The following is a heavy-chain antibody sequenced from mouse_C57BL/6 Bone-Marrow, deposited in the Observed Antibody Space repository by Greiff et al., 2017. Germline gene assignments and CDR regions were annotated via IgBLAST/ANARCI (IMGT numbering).Heavy chain of an antibody. D-gene: IGHD2-1*01. CDR2: IWSDGST. CDR1: GFSLTSYG. V-gene: IGHV2-6-1*01. CDR3: ARHDYGYYGVAY. Sequence: QVQLKESGPGLVAPSQSLSITCNVSGFSLTSYGVHWVRQPPGKGLEWLVVIWSDGSTTFNSALNSRLSISKDNSMGQIFLKMNSLQTDDTAMYDSARHDYGYYGVAYWGQGTLVTVSA. J-gene: IGHJ3*01.